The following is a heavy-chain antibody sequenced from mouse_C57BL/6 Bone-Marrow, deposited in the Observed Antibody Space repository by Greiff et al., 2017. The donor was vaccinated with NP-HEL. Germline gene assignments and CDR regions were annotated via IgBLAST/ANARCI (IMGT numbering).Heavy chain of an antibody. CDR2: IDPETGGT. CDR1: GYTFTDYE. J-gene: IGHJ2*01. D-gene: IGHD2-5*01. Sequence: QVHVKQSGAELVRPGASVTLSCKASGYTFTDYEMHWVKQTPVHGLEWIGAIDPETGGTAYNQKFKGKAILTADKSSSTAYMELRSLTSEDSAVYYCTRWGIVTTYYFDYWGQGTTLTVSS. V-gene: IGHV1-15*01. CDR3: TRWGIVTTYYFDY.